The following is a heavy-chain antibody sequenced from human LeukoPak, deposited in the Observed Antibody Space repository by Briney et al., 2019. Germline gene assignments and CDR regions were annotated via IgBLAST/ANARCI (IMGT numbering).Heavy chain of an antibody. J-gene: IGHJ3*02. V-gene: IGHV3-23*01. CDR2: ISGSGGST. CDR3: AKLVRYFDWSPQFAFDI. D-gene: IGHD3-9*01. CDR1: GFTFSSYA. Sequence: GGSLRLSCAASGFTFSSYAMSWVRQAPGKGLEWVSAISGSGGSTYYADSVKGRFTISRDNSKNTLYLQMNSLRAEDTAVYYCAKLVRYFDWSPQFAFDIWGQGTMVTVSS.